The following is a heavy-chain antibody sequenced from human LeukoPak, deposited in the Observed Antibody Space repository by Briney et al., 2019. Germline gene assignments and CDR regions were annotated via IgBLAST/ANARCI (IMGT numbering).Heavy chain of an antibody. Sequence: GGSLRLSCAASGFTFTNYVMSWVRQAPGKGLEWVSSISGIGDNTYYADSVKGRFTISRDNSKNTLYLQMNSLRAEDTAVYYCAKDGTTVVTPDYWGQGTLVTVSS. J-gene: IGHJ4*02. CDR2: ISGIGDNT. CDR1: GFTFTNYV. CDR3: AKDGTTVVTPDY. D-gene: IGHD4-23*01. V-gene: IGHV3-23*01.